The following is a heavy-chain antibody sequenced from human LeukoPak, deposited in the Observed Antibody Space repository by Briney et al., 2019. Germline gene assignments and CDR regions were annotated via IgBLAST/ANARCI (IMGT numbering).Heavy chain of an antibody. CDR2: ISGSGGST. Sequence: GGSLRLSCAASGFTFSSYAMSWVRQAPGKGLGWVSAISGSGGSTYYADSVKGRFTISRDNSKNTLYLQMNSLRAEDTAVYYCAKDLGTMARGVILYNFDYWGQGTLVTVSS. CDR1: GFTFSSYA. J-gene: IGHJ4*02. CDR3: AKDLGTMARGVILYNFDY. V-gene: IGHV3-23*01. D-gene: IGHD3-10*01.